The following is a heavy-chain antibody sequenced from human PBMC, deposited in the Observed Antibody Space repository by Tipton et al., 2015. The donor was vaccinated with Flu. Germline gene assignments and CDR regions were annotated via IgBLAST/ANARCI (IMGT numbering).Heavy chain of an antibody. J-gene: IGHJ4*02. Sequence: EVQLVQSGAEVKKPGESLKISCQASGYSFANSWIGWVRQMPGKGLEWMGIIYPGDSDTVYSPSFQGQVTISADKSVSTTYLQWSSLKASDTAIYYWATGPRLVPFDCWGQGTLVTVSS. CDR3: ATGPRLVPFDC. CDR1: GYSFANSW. CDR2: IYPGDSDT. V-gene: IGHV5-51*01.